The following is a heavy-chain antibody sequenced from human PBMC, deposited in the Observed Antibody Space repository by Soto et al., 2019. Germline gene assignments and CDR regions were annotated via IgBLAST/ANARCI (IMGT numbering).Heavy chain of an antibody. CDR3: ARDEYGYGDSYDS. V-gene: IGHV4-4*07. CDR2: MHTSGST. CDR1: GVSISTYH. J-gene: IGHJ4*02. D-gene: IGHD5-18*01. Sequence: SETLSLTCIVSGVSISTYHWSWIRQPAGKGLEWIGRMHTSGSTNYNPSLKSRVSMSVDTSKNHFSLKVSSVTAADTAVYYCARDEYGYGDSYDSWGQGNLVTVSS.